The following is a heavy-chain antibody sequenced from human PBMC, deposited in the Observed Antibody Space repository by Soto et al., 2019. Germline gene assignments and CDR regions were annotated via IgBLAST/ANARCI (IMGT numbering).Heavy chain of an antibody. CDR3: VRANYFDY. CDR1: GGSINSYY. Sequence: QVQLQESGPGLVKPSETLSLTCTVSGGSINSYYWSWIRQSPGKGLEWIGDIYYSGRTNYNPPLKSRVTISVDTSKSQFSLKLTSVTAADTAVYYCVRANYFDYWGQGTLVTVSS. J-gene: IGHJ4*02. V-gene: IGHV4-59*01. CDR2: IYYSGRT.